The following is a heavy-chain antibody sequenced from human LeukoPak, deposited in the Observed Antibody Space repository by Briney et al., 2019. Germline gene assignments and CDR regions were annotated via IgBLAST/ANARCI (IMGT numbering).Heavy chain of an antibody. CDR2: IIPIFGAA. J-gene: IGHJ3*02. CDR1: GGTFSSYA. CDR3: ARDKAGTPWLAANTAFDI. V-gene: IGHV1-69*06. D-gene: IGHD3-22*01. Sequence: SVKVSCKASGGTFSSYAISWVRQAPGQGLEWMGGIIPIFGAANYAQKSQGRVTITADKSTSTAYMELSSLRSEDAAVYYCARDKAGTPWLAANTAFDIWGQGTMVTVSS.